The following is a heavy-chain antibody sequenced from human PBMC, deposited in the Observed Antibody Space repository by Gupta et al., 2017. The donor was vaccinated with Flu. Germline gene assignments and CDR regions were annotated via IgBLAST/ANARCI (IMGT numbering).Heavy chain of an antibody. D-gene: IGHD6-19*01. J-gene: IGHJ6*02. V-gene: IGHV1-46*01. CDR3: AREVLDGTADYYYYGMDV. Sequence: HWVRQAPGQGLEWMGIINPSGGSTSYAQKFQGRVTMTRDTSTSTVYMELSSLRSEDTAVYYCAREVLDGTADYYYYGMDVWGQGTTVTVSS. CDR2: INPSGGST.